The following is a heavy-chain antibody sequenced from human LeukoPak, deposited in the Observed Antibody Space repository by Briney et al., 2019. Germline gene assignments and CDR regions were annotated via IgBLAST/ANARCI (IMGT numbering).Heavy chain of an antibody. Sequence: GGSLRLSCAASGFTFSSYGMHWVRQAPGKGLEWVAFIRYDGSNKYYADSVKGRFTISRDNSKNTLYLQMNSLRAEDTAVYYCAKDLVAVDPYSSGWPLGATDYWGQGTLVTVSS. J-gene: IGHJ4*02. CDR3: AKDLVAVDPYSSGWPLGATDY. CDR1: GFTFSSYG. V-gene: IGHV3-30*02. CDR2: IRYDGSNK. D-gene: IGHD6-19*01.